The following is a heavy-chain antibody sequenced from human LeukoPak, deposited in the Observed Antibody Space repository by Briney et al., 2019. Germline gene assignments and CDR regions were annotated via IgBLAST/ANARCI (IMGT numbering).Heavy chain of an antibody. D-gene: IGHD1-7*01. CDR2: IYYSGST. Sequence: SETLSLTCTVSGGSISSYYWSWIRQPPGKGLEWIGYIYYSGSTNYNPSLKSRVTISVDTSKNQFSLKLSSVTAADTAVYYCARAYYNNWNYSVYFDYWGQGTLVTVSS. CDR1: GGSISSYY. CDR3: ARAYYNNWNYSVYFDY. V-gene: IGHV4-59*01. J-gene: IGHJ4*02.